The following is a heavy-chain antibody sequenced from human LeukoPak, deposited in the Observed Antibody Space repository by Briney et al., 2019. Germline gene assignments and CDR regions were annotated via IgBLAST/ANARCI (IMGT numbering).Heavy chain of an antibody. CDR1: GYSISSGYY. J-gene: IGHJ4*02. CDR3: AREWGPNYSWNSPGY. V-gene: IGHV4-38-2*02. D-gene: IGHD1/OR15-1a*01. Sequence: PSETLSLTCTVSGYSISSGYYWGWIRQPPGRGLEWIGSIYHSRSTYYNPSLKSRVNTSEDTSKNQFSLKLSSVTAADTAVYYCAREWGPNYSWNSPGYWGQGTLVTVSS. CDR2: IYHSRST.